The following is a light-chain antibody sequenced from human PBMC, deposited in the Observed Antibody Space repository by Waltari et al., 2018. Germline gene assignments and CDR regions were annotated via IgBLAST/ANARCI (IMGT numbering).Light chain of an antibody. J-gene: IGLJ1*01. V-gene: IGLV2-23*01. Sequence: QSALTQPASVSGSHGQSITISCTGTSSDVGSYNLVSWYQQHPGTAPKLMIYEGSKRPSGVSNRFSGSKSGNTASLTISGLQAEDEAYYYCCSYAGSRGEVFGTGTKVTVL. CDR1: SSDVGSYNL. CDR2: EGS. CDR3: CSYAGSRGEV.